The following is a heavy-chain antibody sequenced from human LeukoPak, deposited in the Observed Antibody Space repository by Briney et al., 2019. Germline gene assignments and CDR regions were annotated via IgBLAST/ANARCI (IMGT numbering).Heavy chain of an antibody. CDR3: ASYMITFGGVIADAFDI. CDR2: IYYSGST. D-gene: IGHD3-16*02. Sequence: SETLSLTCTVSGGSISSGDYYWSWIRQPPGKGLEWIGYIYYSGSTYYNPSLESRVTISVDTSKNQFSLKLSSVTAADTAVYYCASYMITFGGVIADAFDIWGQGTMVTVSS. V-gene: IGHV4-30-4*08. J-gene: IGHJ3*02. CDR1: GGSISSGDYY.